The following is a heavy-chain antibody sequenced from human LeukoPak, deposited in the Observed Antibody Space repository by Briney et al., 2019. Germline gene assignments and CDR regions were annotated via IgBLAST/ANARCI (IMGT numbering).Heavy chain of an antibody. V-gene: IGHV1-2*02. CDR1: GYTFTGYY. Sequence: GASVKVSCKASGYTFTGYYMHWVRQAPGQGLEWMGWINPNSGGTNYAQKFQGRVTMTRDTSISTAYMELSRLRSDDTAVYYCARDPATVTAFYYYYYMDVWGKATTVTVSS. D-gene: IGHD4-17*01. CDR3: ARDPATVTAFYYYYYMDV. CDR2: INPNSGGT. J-gene: IGHJ6*03.